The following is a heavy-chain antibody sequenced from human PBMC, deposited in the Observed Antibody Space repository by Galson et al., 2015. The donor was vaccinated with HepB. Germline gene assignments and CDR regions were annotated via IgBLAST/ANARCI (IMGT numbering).Heavy chain of an antibody. CDR1: GFSFSSYA. J-gene: IGHJ6*02. Sequence: SLRLSCAASGFSFSSYAMRWVRQAPGKGLEWVSTISGSGGSTYYADSVKGRFTISRDNSKNTLYLQMNSLRAEDTAVYYCAKDGSGSYTLDVWGQGTTVTVSS. D-gene: IGHD1-26*01. CDR3: AKDGSGSYTLDV. V-gene: IGHV3-23*01. CDR2: ISGSGGST.